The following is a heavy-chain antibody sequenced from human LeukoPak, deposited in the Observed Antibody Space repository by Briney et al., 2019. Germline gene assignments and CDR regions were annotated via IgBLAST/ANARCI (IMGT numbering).Heavy chain of an antibody. Sequence: PGRSLRLSCEASGFTFDDYAMHWVRQAPGKGLEWVSGISWNSGSIGYADSVKGRFTISRDNAKNSLYLQMNSLRAEDTALYYCAKDLTVAATAFDYWGRGTLVTVSS. CDR2: ISWNSGSI. CDR3: AKDLTVAATAFDY. V-gene: IGHV3-9*01. D-gene: IGHD2-15*01. J-gene: IGHJ4*02. CDR1: GFTFDDYA.